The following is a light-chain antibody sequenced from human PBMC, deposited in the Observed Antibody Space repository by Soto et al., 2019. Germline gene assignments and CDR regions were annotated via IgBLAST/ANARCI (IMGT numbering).Light chain of an antibody. J-gene: IGKJ2*01. Sequence: EIELTQSPGTLSLSPGERATLSCRASQSVRNVYLAWYQQKPGQAPRLLIYDASNRATGIPDRFSGSGSGTDFTLTINRLEPEDFAVYYCQQSASSPRTFGQGTKLEIK. CDR3: QQSASSPRT. CDR2: DAS. V-gene: IGKV3-20*01. CDR1: QSVRNVY.